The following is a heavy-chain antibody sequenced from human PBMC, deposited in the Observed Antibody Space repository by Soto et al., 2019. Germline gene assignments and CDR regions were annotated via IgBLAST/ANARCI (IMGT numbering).Heavy chain of an antibody. D-gene: IGHD3-22*01. Sequence: EVRLLESGGGLEQPGGSLRLSCVISGFTFDNYAMSWVRQAPGKGLGGVSAISGGGGGTYYADSVRGRFIISRDNSKNTVYLQVNGLRTEDTAVYYCAKDVHYDSSGGLDSWGQGTLVTVSS. V-gene: IGHV3-23*01. CDR2: ISGGGGGT. CDR3: AKDVHYDSSGGLDS. J-gene: IGHJ4*02. CDR1: GFTFDNYA.